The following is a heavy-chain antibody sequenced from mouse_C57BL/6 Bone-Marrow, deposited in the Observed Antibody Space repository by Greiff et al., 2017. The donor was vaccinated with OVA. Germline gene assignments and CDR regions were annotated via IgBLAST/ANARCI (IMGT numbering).Heavy chain of an antibody. CDR2: ISYDGSN. J-gene: IGHJ2*01. CDR1: GYSITSGYY. Sequence: VQLQQSGPGLVKPSQSLSLTCSVTGYSITSGYYWNWIRQFPGNKLEWMGYISYDGSNNYNPSLKNRISITRDTSKNQFFLKLNSVTTEDTATYYCARGGQLRLFDYWGQGTTLTVSS. D-gene: IGHD3-2*02. CDR3: ARGGQLRLFDY. V-gene: IGHV3-6*01.